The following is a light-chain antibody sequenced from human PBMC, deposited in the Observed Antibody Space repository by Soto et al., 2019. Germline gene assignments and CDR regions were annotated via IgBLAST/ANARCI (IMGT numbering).Light chain of an antibody. CDR2: GAS. CDR1: QSVSSSY. Sequence: EMVLSQSPATLSLSPGERATLSCRASQSVSSSYLAWYQQKPGQAPRLLIYGASSRATGIPDRFSGSGSGTDFTLTISRLEPEDFAVYYCQQYGSSPRTFGQGPKVDI. CDR3: QQYGSSPRT. J-gene: IGKJ1*01. V-gene: IGKV3-20*01.